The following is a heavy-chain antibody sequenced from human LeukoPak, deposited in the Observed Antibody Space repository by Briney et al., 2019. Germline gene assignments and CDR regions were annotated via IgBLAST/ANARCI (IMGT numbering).Heavy chain of an antibody. J-gene: IGHJ6*02. CDR2: IIPIFGTA. CDR1: GYTFTSYG. Sequence: WASVKVSCKASGYTFTSYGISWVRQAPGQGLEWMGGIIPIFGTANYAQKFQGRVTITADESTSTAYMELSSLRSEDTAVYYCARDEVVATRPTSGIYGMDVWGQGTTVTVSS. D-gene: IGHD5-12*01. V-gene: IGHV1-69*13. CDR3: ARDEVVATRPTSGIYGMDV.